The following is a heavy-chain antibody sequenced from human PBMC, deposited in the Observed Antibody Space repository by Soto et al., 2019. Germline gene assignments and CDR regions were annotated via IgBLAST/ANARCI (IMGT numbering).Heavy chain of an antibody. J-gene: IGHJ5*02. CDR2: NSGTT. CDR1: GGSITRGGYY. Sequence: QVQLQESGPGLVKPSETLSLTCTVSGGSITRGGYYWSWIRQHPGKGLEWIGYNSGTTYYNPSLKSRVTISVDTSKNQFSLKLTSVTAADTAVYYCARDPAPWGQGTLVTVSS. CDR3: ARDPAP. V-gene: IGHV4-31*03.